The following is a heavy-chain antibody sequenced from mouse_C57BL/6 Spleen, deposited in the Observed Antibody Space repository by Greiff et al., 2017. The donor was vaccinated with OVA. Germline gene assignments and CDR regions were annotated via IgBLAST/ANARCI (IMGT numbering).Heavy chain of an antibody. CDR2: IDPETGGT. V-gene: IGHV1-15*01. Sequence: VQLQQSGAELVRPGASVTLSCKASGYTFTDYEMHWVKQTPVHGLEWIGAIDPETGGTAYNQKFKGKAILTADKSSSTAYIELRSLTSEDSAVYYCTRRYGSSYGYFDYWGQGTTLTVSS. CDR1: GYTFTDYE. J-gene: IGHJ2*01. D-gene: IGHD1-1*01. CDR3: TRRYGSSYGYFDY.